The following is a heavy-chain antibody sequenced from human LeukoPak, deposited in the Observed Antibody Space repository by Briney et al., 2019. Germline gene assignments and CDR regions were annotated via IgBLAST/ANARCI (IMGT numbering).Heavy chain of an antibody. CDR2: ISSSGSTI. J-gene: IGHJ4*02. V-gene: IGHV3-48*03. CDR1: GFTFSSYE. Sequence: PGGSLRLSCAASGFTFSSYEMNWVRQAPGKGLEWVSYISSSGSTIHYADSVKGRFTISRDNAKNSLYLQMNSLRAEDTAVYYCARDPGIRGAIPLSYFDYWGQGTLVTVSS. D-gene: IGHD3-10*01. CDR3: ARDPGIRGAIPLSYFDY.